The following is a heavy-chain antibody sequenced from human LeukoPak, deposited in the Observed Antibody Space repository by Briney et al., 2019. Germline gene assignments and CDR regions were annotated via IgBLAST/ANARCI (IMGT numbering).Heavy chain of an antibody. J-gene: IGHJ4*02. V-gene: IGHV5-51*01. CDR1: GYSFTNYW. Sequence: GESLKISCQCSGYSFTNYWIGWVRQMPGKGLEWMGIIYPGDYDTIYSPSFQGQVTISADKSISTAYLQWSRLQASDSAMYYCARQFRYFGSGSFSDYWGQGTLVTVSS. CDR2: IYPGDYDT. CDR3: ARQFRYFGSGSFSDY. D-gene: IGHD3-10*01.